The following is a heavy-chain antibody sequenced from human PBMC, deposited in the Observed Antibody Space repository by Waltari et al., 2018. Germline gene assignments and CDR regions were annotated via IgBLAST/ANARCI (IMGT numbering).Heavy chain of an antibody. CDR3: AKGHSGSYGLDY. Sequence: EVQLVESGGGWVQPGRSLRLSCAASGFPFDDYARHWVRQAPGKGLEWVSGISWNSGSIGYADSVKGRFTISRDNAKNSLYLQMNSLRTEDTALYYCAKGHSGSYGLDYWGQGTLVTVSS. D-gene: IGHD1-26*01. J-gene: IGHJ4*02. V-gene: IGHV3-9*01. CDR2: ISWNSGSI. CDR1: GFPFDDYA.